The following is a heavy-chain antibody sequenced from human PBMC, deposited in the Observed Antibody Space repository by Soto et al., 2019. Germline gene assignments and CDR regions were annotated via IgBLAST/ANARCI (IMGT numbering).Heavy chain of an antibody. J-gene: IGHJ3*02. D-gene: IGHD2-2*01. Sequence: QVQLQESGPGLVKPSETLSLTFTVSGGYISSYYWSWIRQHPGKGLELIGYIYYSGSTNYSPSLKSRVTISVDASKNQFSLKLSSVTAADTAVYYCARGRGGWFINQLLNAFDIWAPGTIVTVSS. V-gene: IGHV4-59*01. CDR3: ARGRGGWFINQLLNAFDI. CDR1: GGYISSYY. CDR2: IYYSGST.